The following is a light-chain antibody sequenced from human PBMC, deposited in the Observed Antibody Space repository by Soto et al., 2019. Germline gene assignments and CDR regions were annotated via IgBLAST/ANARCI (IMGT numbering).Light chain of an antibody. J-gene: IGKJ2*03. CDR3: QQYNNWYS. Sequence: EIVMTQSPATLSVSPGERATLSCRASQSINGNLAWYQRKPGQAPRLLMYATSVRATGIPARFSGSGSGTEYTLTISSLQSEDFAVFYCQQYNNWYSFGQVTKLEIK. CDR1: QSINGN. CDR2: ATS. V-gene: IGKV3-15*01.